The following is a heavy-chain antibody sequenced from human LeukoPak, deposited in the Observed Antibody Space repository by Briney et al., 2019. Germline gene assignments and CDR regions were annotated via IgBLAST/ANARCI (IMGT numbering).Heavy chain of an antibody. D-gene: IGHD4-17*01. CDR1: GGSFSGYY. V-gene: IGHV4-34*01. Sequence: SETLSPTCAVYGGSFSGYYWSWIRLPPGKGLEWIGEINHSGSTNYNPSLKSRVTISVDTSKNQFSLKLSSVTAADTAVYYCARGPAVTYYYGMDVWGQGTTVTVSS. CDR2: INHSGST. CDR3: ARGPAVTYYYGMDV. J-gene: IGHJ6*02.